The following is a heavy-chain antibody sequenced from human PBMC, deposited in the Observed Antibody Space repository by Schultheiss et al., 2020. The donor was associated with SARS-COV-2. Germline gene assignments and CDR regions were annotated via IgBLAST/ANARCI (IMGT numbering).Heavy chain of an antibody. V-gene: IGHV3-30*18. J-gene: IGHJ4*02. D-gene: IGHD6-13*01. CDR2: VSYDGSNK. CDR3: AKDRAAAPPGFFDY. Sequence: GGSLRLSCAASGFTFSSYGMHWVRQSPGKGLEWVSGVSYDGSNKYYPDSVRGRFTISRDNSKNTLYLQMNSLRAEDTAVYYCAKDRAAAPPGFFDYWGQGTLVTVSS. CDR1: GFTFSSYG.